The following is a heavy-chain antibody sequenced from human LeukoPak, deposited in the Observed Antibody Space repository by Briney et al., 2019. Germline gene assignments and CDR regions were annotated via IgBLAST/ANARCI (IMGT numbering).Heavy chain of an antibody. CDR1: GFTFSSYG. CDR3: AKVLRDNYYYYMDV. V-gene: IGHV3-30*02. J-gene: IGHJ6*03. D-gene: IGHD1-26*01. CDR2: IRYDGSNK. Sequence: PGGSLRLSCAASGFTFSSYGMHWVRQAPGKGLEWVAFIRYDGSNKYYADSVKGRFTISRDNSKNTLYLQMNSLRAEDTAVYYCAKVLRDNYYYYMDVWGKGTTVTVSS.